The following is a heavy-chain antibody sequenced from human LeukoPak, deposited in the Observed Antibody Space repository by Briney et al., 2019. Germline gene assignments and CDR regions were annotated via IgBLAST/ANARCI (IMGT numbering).Heavy chain of an antibody. CDR1: GGSFSGYY. Sequence: SETLSLTCAVYGGSFSGYYWNWIRQSPGKGLEWIGEVDYSGGTNYNPSLKSRVTISVDTSKNQFSLNLYSVTAADTAVYYCARRPSPPDAFDMWGQGTVVTVSS. V-gene: IGHV4-34*01. J-gene: IGHJ3*02. CDR2: VDYSGGT. CDR3: ARRPSPPDAFDM.